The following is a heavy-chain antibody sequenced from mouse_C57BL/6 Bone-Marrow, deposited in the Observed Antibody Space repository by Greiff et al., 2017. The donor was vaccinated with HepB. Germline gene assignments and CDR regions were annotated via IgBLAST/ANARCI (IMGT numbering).Heavy chain of an antibody. V-gene: IGHV1-54*01. D-gene: IGHD1-1*01. Sequence: VQLQQSGAELVRPGTSVKVSCKASGYAFTNYLIEWVKQRPGQGLEWIGVINPGSGGTNYNEKFKGKATLTADKSSSTAYMQLSSLTSEDSAVYYCAREGYGSSPDYWGQGTTLTGSS. CDR3: AREGYGSSPDY. J-gene: IGHJ2*01. CDR2: INPGSGGT. CDR1: GYAFTNYL.